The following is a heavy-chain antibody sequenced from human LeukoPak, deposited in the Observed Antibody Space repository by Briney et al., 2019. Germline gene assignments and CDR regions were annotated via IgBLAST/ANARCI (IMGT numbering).Heavy chain of an antibody. CDR3: ARGRRLWPISSPLFDI. Sequence: SETLSLTCAVYGGSFSGYYWSWIRQPPGKGLEWIGEINHSGSTNYNPSLKSRVTISVDTSENQFSLKLSSVTAADTAVYYCARGRRLWPISSPLFDIWGQGTMVTVSS. CDR1: GGSFSGYY. J-gene: IGHJ3*02. D-gene: IGHD2-21*01. CDR2: INHSGST. V-gene: IGHV4-34*01.